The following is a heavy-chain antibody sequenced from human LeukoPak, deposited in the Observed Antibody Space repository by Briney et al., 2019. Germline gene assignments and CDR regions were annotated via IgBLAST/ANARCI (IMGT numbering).Heavy chain of an antibody. CDR1: GGPISTYY. V-gene: IGHV4-59*01. Sequence: SETLSLTFTVSGGPISTYYWSWIRQPPGKGLEWIGFIYYTGRTNYNPSLKSRATISVDTSKNHFSLKLRSVTAADTAVYYCARDARATGGGGWFDPLGQGTLVTVSS. D-gene: IGHD3-16*01. J-gene: IGHJ5*02. CDR3: ARDARATGGGGWFDP. CDR2: IYYTGRT.